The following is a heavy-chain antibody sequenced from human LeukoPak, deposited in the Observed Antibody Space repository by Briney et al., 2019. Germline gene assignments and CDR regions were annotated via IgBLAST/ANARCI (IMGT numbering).Heavy chain of an antibody. J-gene: IGHJ6*03. CDR3: ARTLSSGYPGYFYYMDV. CDR2: IYYSGTT. CDR1: GGSINNYY. V-gene: IGHV4-59*01. D-gene: IGHD3-22*01. Sequence: PSETLSLTCSVSGGSINNYYWSWIRQSPGKGLEWIGYIYYSGTTKYNPSLKSRVSVSVDTSKNQFSLKLSSVTAADTAVYYCARTLSSGYPGYFYYMDVWGKGTTVTISS.